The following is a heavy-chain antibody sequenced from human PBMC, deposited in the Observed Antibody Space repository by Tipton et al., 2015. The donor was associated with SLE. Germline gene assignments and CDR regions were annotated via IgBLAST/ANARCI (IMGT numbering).Heavy chain of an antibody. J-gene: IGHJ2*01. CDR1: GGSISFHY. CDR2: IYSSGDR. V-gene: IGHV4-4*07. CDR3: ARTNLQESLVDWVFDL. Sequence: TLSLTCTVSGGSISFHYWSWIRQSAGRGLEWFGRIYSSGDRDYNPSLRSRVTMSIDASQNRVSLRWKSVSAADTAVYYCARTNLQESLVDWVFDLWGRGTLVTVSS. D-gene: IGHD3-9*01.